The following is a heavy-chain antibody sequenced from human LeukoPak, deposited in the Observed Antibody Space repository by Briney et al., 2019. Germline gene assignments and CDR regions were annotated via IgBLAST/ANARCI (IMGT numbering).Heavy chain of an antibody. Sequence: GGSLRLSCAAYGFTFSSYAMHWVRQAPGKGLEWEAVISYDGSNKNYADSVKGRFTISRDNSKNTLYLQMNSLRAEDTAVYYCARDLGYPYYFDYWGQGTLVTVSS. CDR1: GFTFSSYA. CDR3: ARDLGYPYYFDY. J-gene: IGHJ4*02. CDR2: ISYDGSNK. V-gene: IGHV3-30*04. D-gene: IGHD5-12*01.